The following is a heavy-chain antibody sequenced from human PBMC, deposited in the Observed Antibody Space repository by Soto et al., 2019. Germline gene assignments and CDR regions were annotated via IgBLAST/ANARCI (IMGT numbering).Heavy chain of an antibody. V-gene: IGHV3-23*01. D-gene: IGHD4-17*01. CDR2: ISGSGGKT. Sequence: GGSLSLSCAASGFSFSTYPMVWVRQAPAKRLEAVSSISGSGGKTYYKDAVKGRFTISRDNSKNTVDLQMNSLRPEDTAVYYCAKILSTVTTYYYGMDVWGQGTTVTVSS. J-gene: IGHJ6*02. CDR1: GFSFSTYP. CDR3: AKILSTVTTYYYGMDV.